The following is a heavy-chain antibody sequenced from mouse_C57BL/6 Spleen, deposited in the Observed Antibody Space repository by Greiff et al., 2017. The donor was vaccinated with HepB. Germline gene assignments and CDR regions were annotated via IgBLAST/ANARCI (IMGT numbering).Heavy chain of an antibody. Sequence: QVQLQQSGAELVRPGASVTLSCKASGYTFTDYEMHWVKQTPVHGLEWIGAIDPETGGTAYNQKFKGKAILTADKSSSPAYMELRSLTSEDAAVYDCKRRGRRYAMDCWGQGTSVTVSS. V-gene: IGHV1-15*01. CDR2: IDPETGGT. CDR3: KRRGRRYAMDC. CDR1: GYTFTDYE. J-gene: IGHJ4*01.